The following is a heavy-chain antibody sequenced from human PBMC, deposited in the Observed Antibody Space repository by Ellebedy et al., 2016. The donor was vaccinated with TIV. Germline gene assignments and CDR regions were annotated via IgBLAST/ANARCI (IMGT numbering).Heavy chain of an antibody. CDR1: GDPISGSTYY. V-gene: IGHV4-39*07. J-gene: IGHJ4*02. CDR3: AMDNGGGAWEVLDY. Sequence: SETLSLXCIVSGDPISGSTYYWGWVRQPPGKGLEWLASIYYTGSTSYNPSLKSRLTISLDTSNTQSSLKLTSVTAADTAVYFCAMDNGGGAWEVLDYWGQGTLVTVSS. CDR2: IYYTGST. D-gene: IGHD1-26*01.